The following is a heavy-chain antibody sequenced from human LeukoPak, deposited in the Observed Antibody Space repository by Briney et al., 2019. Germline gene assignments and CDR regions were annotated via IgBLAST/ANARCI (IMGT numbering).Heavy chain of an antibody. Sequence: GGSLRLSCAASGFTFSSYWMHWVRQAPGKGLVWVSRINSDGSSTSYADSVKGRFTISRGNAKNTLYLQMNSLRAEDTAVYYCAREGVDTAMVTPFDYWGQGTLVTVSS. CDR1: GFTFSSYW. D-gene: IGHD5-18*01. CDR3: AREGVDTAMVTPFDY. CDR2: INSDGSST. V-gene: IGHV3-74*01. J-gene: IGHJ4*02.